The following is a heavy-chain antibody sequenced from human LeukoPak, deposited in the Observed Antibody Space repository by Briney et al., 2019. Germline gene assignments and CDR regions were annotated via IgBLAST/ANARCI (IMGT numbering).Heavy chain of an antibody. CDR1: GGSISGYY. CDR2: IYYTGNT. V-gene: IGHV4-59*08. J-gene: IGHJ6*02. Sequence: SETLSLTCTVSGGSISGYYWSWIRQPPGKGLEWIGSIYYTGNTNYNPSLKRRVTISVDTSKNQFSLNLSSVTAADTAVYYCARLIAVAGSSSYYYGVDVWGQGTTVTVSS. D-gene: IGHD6-19*01. CDR3: ARLIAVAGSSSYYYGVDV.